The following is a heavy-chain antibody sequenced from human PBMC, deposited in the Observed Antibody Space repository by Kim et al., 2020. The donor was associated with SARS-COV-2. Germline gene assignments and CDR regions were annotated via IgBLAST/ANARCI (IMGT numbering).Heavy chain of an antibody. V-gene: IGHV3-23*01. CDR3: AKRVDSGSYYWYFDY. J-gene: IGHJ4*02. D-gene: IGHD1-26*01. CDR1: GFTFSSYA. Sequence: GGSLRLSCAASGFTFSSYAMSWVRQAPGKGLEWVSAISGSGGSTYYADSVKGRFTISRDNSKNTLYLQMNSLRAEDTAVYYCAKRVDSGSYYWYFDYWGQGTLVTVSS. CDR2: ISGSGGST.